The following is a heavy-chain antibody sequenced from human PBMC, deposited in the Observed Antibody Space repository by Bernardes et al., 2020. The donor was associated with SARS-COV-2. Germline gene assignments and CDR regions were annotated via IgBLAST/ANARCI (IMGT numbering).Heavy chain of an antibody. D-gene: IGHD1-26*01. Sequence: GESLKISCKGSGYRFTDYWIGWVRQMPGKGLEWMGVIYPGDSDSRYSPSFQGQVTISADKSSNTAYVQWRSLKASDSAMYSCAGGAVGAHPPRYFDYWGQGTLVTVSS. V-gene: IGHV5-51*01. CDR3: AGGAVGAHPPRYFDY. CDR1: GYRFTDYW. J-gene: IGHJ4*02. CDR2: IYPGDSDS.